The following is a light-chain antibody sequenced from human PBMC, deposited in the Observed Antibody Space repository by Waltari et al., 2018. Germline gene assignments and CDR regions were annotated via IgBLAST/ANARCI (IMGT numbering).Light chain of an antibody. CDR1: SSDVGNYNY. CDR2: DVS. Sequence: QSALTQPASVSGSPGQSITISCTGTSSDVGNYNYVSWYQQHPGKAPKLMIYDVSNRPSGVSNRFSGSKSGNTASLTISGLQAEDEADYYCISYTSSSLYVFGTGTKVTVL. J-gene: IGLJ1*01. V-gene: IGLV2-14*03. CDR3: ISYTSSSLYV.